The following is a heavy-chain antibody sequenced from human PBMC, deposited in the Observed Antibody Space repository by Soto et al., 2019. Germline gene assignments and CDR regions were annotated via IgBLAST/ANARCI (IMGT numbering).Heavy chain of an antibody. CDR2: IWYDGSNK. J-gene: IGHJ4*02. CDR3: ARGSPPDY. CDR1: GFTFSSYG. V-gene: IGHV3-33*01. Sequence: QVQLVESEGSVVQPGRSLRLSCAASGFTFSSYGMHWVRQAPGKGLEWVTVIWYDGSNKHYADSVKGRFTISRDKSKNMVSLQLNSLRVEDTAVYYCARGSPPDYWGQGTLVTVSS.